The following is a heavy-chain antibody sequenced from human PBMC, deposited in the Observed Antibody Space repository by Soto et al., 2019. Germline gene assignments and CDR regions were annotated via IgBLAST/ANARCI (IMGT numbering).Heavy chain of an antibody. V-gene: IGHV1-69*17. CDR2: INSIFGVS. J-gene: IGHJ1*01. CDR3: XXXXXADPRGLPGIGAP. CDR1: GGTVGTYI. Sequence: QVQLVQSGAEVKKPGSSVKVSCKASGGTVGTYIVSWVRQAPGQGLEWMGEINSIFGVSKYSPKFQGRVXXXXXXXXXXXXXXXXXXXXXXXXXXXXXXXXXADPRGLPGIGAPWGQGTLVTVSS. D-gene: IGHD3-10*01.